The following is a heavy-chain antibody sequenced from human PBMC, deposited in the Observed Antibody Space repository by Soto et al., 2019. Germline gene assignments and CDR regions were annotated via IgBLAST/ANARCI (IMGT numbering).Heavy chain of an antibody. D-gene: IGHD4-4*01. J-gene: IGHJ6*02. Sequence: GGSLRLSCAASGFTFSSYSMNWVRQAPGKGLEWVSSISSSSSYIYYADSVKGRFTISRDNAKNSLYLQMNSLRAEDTAVYYCAVGFLGTTVTTWYYYYGMDVWGQGTTVTVSS. V-gene: IGHV3-21*01. CDR3: AVGFLGTTVTTWYYYYGMDV. CDR1: GFTFSSYS. CDR2: ISSSSSYI.